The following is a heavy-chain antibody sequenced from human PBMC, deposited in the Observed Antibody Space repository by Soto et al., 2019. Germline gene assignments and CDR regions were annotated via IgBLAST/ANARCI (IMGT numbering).Heavy chain of an antibody. J-gene: IGHJ3*02. CDR1: GFTISSYG. V-gene: IGHV3-13*01. CDR2: IGTAGDT. Sequence: PWGPLRLSCTVSGFTISSYGMHWVRQATGKGLEWVSAIGTAGDTYYPGSVKGRFTISIENAKNSLYLQMNSLRAGDTAVYYCARAGFRGNYYRNGAFDIWGQGTLVTVPS. D-gene: IGHD1-7*01. CDR3: ARAGFRGNYYRNGAFDI.